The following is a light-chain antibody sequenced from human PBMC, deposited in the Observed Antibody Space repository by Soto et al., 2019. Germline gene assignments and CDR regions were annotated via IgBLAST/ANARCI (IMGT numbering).Light chain of an antibody. CDR3: GTWDSGLSGMV. CDR2: DNN. Sequence: QTVVTQPPSVSAAPGQTVTISCSGSNSNIGNNHVSWYQQFPGTAPKPLIYDNNKRPSGIPDRFSGSKSGTSATLGITGLQTGDEADYYCGTWDSGLSGMVFGGGTKLTVL. V-gene: IGLV1-51*01. J-gene: IGLJ2*01. CDR1: NSNIGNNH.